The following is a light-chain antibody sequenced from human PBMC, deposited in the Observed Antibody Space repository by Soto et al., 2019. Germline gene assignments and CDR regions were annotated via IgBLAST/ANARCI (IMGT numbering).Light chain of an antibody. CDR1: SSNIGAGYD. J-gene: IGLJ1*01. CDR2: RNN. CDR3: QSYDSSLSAYV. V-gene: IGLV1-40*01. Sequence: QSVLTQPPSVSGAPGQRVTISCTGSSSNIGAGYDVHWYQQLPGTAPKLLIFRNNNRPSGVPDRFSGSKSGTSASLAITGLQAEDEADYYCQSYDSSLSAYVFATGTTV.